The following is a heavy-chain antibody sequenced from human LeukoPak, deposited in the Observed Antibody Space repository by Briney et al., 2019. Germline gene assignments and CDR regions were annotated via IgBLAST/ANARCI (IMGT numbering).Heavy chain of an antibody. CDR3: ARVGCSGGSCIVY. V-gene: IGHV3-21*01. J-gene: IGHJ4*02. D-gene: IGHD2-15*01. CDR1: GFTFSGYS. Sequence: GALRLSCAASGFTFSGYSMNWVHQAPGKGLEWVSSISSSSSYIYYADSVKGRFTISRDNAKNSLYLQMNSLRAEDTAVYYCARVGCSGGSCIVYWGQGTLVTVSS. CDR2: ISSSSSYI.